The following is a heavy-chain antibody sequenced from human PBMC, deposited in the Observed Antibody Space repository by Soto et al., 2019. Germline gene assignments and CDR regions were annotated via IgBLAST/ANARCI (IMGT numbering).Heavy chain of an antibody. CDR1: GYTFTDYF. J-gene: IGHJ4*02. V-gene: IGHV1-46*01. CDR2: ISPYHHGT. D-gene: IGHD2-21*02. CDR3: ARELYSCGGDCPYYMDY. Sequence: ASVKVSCKTSGYTFTDYFIHWVRQAPGQGLEWMGIISPYHHGTSYAQKFQGRLTVTNDTSTTTVYMELSSLTSEDTAVYWCARELYSCGGDCPYYMDYWGQGTLVTVSS.